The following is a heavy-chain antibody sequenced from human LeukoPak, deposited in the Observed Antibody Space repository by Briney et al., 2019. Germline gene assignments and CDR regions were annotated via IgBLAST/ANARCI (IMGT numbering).Heavy chain of an antibody. CDR1: GYTFTGYY. CDR2: INPNSGGT. D-gene: IGHD5-12*01. CDR3: ATYDPLYFQH. V-gene: IGHV1-2*02. Sequence: GASVKVSCKASGYTFTGYYMHWVRQAPGQGLEWMGWINPNSGGTNYAQKFQGRVTMTRDTSISTAYMELSRLRSDDTAVYYSATYDPLYFQHWGQGTLVTVSS. J-gene: IGHJ1*01.